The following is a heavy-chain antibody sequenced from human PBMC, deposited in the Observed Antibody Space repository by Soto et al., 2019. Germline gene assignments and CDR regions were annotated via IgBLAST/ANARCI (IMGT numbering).Heavy chain of an antibody. J-gene: IGHJ5*02. CDR1: GGSFNSGAYY. Sequence: QVQLQESGPGLMKPSQTLSLTCTVSGGSFNSGAYYWGWIRRHPGKGLEWIGYLSYRGTTYYSPSLKSRLTMSLDTSKNQFSLKLNSVTAADTAVYYCARVSATGTRWFGPWGPGTLVTVSS. V-gene: IGHV4-31*03. CDR2: LSYRGTT. D-gene: IGHD6-13*01. CDR3: ARVSATGTRWFGP.